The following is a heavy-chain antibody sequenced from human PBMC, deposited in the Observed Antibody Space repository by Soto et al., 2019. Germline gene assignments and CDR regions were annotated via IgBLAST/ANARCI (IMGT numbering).Heavy chain of an antibody. V-gene: IGHV3-48*01. CDR3: ARDRYCSGGSCYSGAFDI. CDR1: GFTFSSYS. D-gene: IGHD2-15*01. Sequence: EVQLVESGGGLVQPGGSLRLSCAASGFTFSSYSMNWVRQAPGKGLEWVSYISSSSSTIYYADSVKGRFNISRDNAKNSLYLQMNSLRAEDTAVYYCARDRYCSGGSCYSGAFDIWGQGTMVTVSS. CDR2: ISSSSSTI. J-gene: IGHJ3*02.